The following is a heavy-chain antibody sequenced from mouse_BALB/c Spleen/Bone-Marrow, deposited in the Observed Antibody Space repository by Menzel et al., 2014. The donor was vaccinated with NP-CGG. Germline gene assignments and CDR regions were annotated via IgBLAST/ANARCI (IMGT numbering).Heavy chain of an antibody. J-gene: IGHJ3*01. D-gene: IGHD2-4*01. CDR3: ARNYDYDEGAWFTY. Sequence: QVQLKESGAEVVNPGASVKLSCRTSGYTFTNYWIRWLKRRPGQGLGWIGEIFPGTDTTYYNEKFKDKATLTIDTSSSTAYMQLSNLTSEDSAVYFCARNYDYDEGAWFTYWGQGTLVTVSA. CDR2: IFPGTDTT. CDR1: GYTFTNYW. V-gene: IGHV1S132*01.